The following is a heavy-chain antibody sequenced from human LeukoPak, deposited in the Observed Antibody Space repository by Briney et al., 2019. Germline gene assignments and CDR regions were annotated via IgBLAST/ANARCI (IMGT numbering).Heavy chain of an antibody. D-gene: IGHD1-14*01. CDR3: ARDLNL. CDR1: GCSISNNY. J-gene: IGHJ6*02. Sequence: PSEKLSLNCTVSGCSISNNYWGWIRHPAGKGLEWIGRTYNSGTTSNPSLKSRVTMSVDMSKNQFSLKLGSVTAADTAVYYCARDLNLWGQGTTVTVSS. V-gene: IGHV4-4*07. CDR2: TYNSGT.